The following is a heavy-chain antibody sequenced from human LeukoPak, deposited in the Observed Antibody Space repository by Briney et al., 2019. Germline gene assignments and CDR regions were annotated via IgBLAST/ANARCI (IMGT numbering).Heavy chain of an antibody. V-gene: IGHV3-53*01. J-gene: IGHJ5*02. CDR2: IYSGGST. CDR1: GFTLSSYW. Sequence: GGSLRLSCAASGFTLSSYWMHWVRQAPGKGLVWVSIIYSGGSTFYADSVKGRFTISRDNSKNTLYLQMNSLRAEDTAVYYCGRSTATTSRWFDPWGQGTLVTVSS. D-gene: IGHD1-1*01. CDR3: GRSTATTSRWFDP.